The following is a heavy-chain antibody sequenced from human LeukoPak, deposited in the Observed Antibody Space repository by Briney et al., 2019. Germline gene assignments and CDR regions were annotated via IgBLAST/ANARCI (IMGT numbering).Heavy chain of an antibody. CDR2: ISAYNGNT. J-gene: IGHJ3*02. D-gene: IGHD4-23*01. V-gene: IGHV1-18*01. CDR1: GYTFTSYG. CDR3: AKSWAVARPPWAAFDI. Sequence: ASVKVSCKASGYTFTSYGISWVRQAPGQGLEWMGWISAYNGNTNYAQKLQGRVTMTTDTSTSTAYMELRSLRSDDTAVYYSAKSWAVARPPWAAFDIWGQGTMVTVSS.